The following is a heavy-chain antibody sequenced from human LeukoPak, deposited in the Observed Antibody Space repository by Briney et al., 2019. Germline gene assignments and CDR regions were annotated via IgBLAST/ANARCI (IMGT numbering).Heavy chain of an antibody. V-gene: IGHV3-48*04. CDR3: ARDEPTVTTGPPVGY. CDR2: ISSSSSTI. CDR1: GFTFSSYS. Sequence: PGGSLRLSCAASGFTFSSYSMNWVRQAPGKGLKWVSYISSSSSTIYYADSVKGRFTISRDNAKTSLYLQMNSLRAEDTAVYYCARDEPTVTTGPPVGYWGQGTLVTVSS. J-gene: IGHJ4*02. D-gene: IGHD4-17*01.